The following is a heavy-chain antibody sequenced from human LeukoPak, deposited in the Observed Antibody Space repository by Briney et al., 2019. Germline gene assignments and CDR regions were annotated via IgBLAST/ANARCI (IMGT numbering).Heavy chain of an antibody. CDR1: GYIFTGYY. J-gene: IGHJ4*02. V-gene: IGHV1-2*07. CDR3: ARDRPPQLVRPFDY. CDR2: INPNSGGT. Sequence: ASVKVACKASGYIFTGYYMHWVRQAPGQGLEWMGWINPNSGGTNYAHKFQGRVTMTRDTSISTAYMELSRLRSDDTAVYYCARDRPPQLVRPFDYWGQGTLVTVSS. D-gene: IGHD6-13*01.